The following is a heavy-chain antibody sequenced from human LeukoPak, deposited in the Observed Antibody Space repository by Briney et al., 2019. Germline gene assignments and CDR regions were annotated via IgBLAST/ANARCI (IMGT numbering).Heavy chain of an antibody. J-gene: IGHJ4*02. CDR3: ATLLTTYFDF. CDR2: VYPDDSDT. V-gene: IGHV5-51*01. D-gene: IGHD4/OR15-4a*01. CDR1: GYKFSNYW. Sequence: GESLKISCKGSGYKFSNYWIAWVRQMPGKGLDYMGVVYPDDSDTIYSPSFQGHVTISVDRSINTAYLQWSSLNVSDTAMYYCATLLTTYFDFWVQGTLVTVS.